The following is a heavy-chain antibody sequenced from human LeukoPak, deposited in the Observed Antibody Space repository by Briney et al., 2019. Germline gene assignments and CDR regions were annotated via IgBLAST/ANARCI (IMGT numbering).Heavy chain of an antibody. V-gene: IGHV4-34*01. CDR2: INHSGST. Sequence: SETLSLTCAVYGGSFSGYYWSWIRQPPGKGLEWIGEINHSGSTNYNLSLKSRVTISVDTSKNQFSLKLSSVTAADTAVYYCARQELLWFGEYLDVWGKGTTVTISS. CDR1: GGSFSGYY. CDR3: ARQELLWFGEYLDV. J-gene: IGHJ6*04. D-gene: IGHD3-10*01.